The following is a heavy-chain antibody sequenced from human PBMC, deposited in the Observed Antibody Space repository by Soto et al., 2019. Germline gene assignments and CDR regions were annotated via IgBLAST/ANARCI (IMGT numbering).Heavy chain of an antibody. Sequence: SETLSLTCTVSGGSISSYYWSWIRQPPGKGLQCIGDFYYSGSTNYNPSLKSRVTISVDTSKNQFSLKLSSVTAADTAVYYCARGTLTSYFDYWGQATLVTVSS. V-gene: IGHV4-59*01. CDR2: FYYSGST. CDR1: GGSISSYY. CDR3: ARGTLTSYFDY. J-gene: IGHJ4*02.